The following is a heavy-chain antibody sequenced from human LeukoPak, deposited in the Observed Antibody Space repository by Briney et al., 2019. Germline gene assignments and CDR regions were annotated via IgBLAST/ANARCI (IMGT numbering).Heavy chain of an antibody. D-gene: IGHD4-11*01. V-gene: IGHV3-23*05. CDR1: GFTFSDYA. CDR3: ARSVPDYTRFDY. J-gene: IGHJ4*02. Sequence: HSGGSLRLSCVASGFTFSDYAMNWVRQAPGKGLEWVSTFKTKYHQVYYAESVRGRFTISTDNSRNTVSLQMNSLRADDTALYYCARSVPDYTRFDYWGQGALVTVSS. CDR2: FKTKYHQV.